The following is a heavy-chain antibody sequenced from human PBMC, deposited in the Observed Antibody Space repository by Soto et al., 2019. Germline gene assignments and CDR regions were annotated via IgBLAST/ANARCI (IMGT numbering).Heavy chain of an antibody. CDR3: AREGSYGWYDC. D-gene: IGHD2-15*01. CDR2: IIGYNGNA. CDR1: GYTFSSHG. V-gene: IGHV1-18*01. Sequence: GASVKVSCKASGYTFSSHGIIWVRQAPGQGLEWMGWIIGYNGNAKYAQRFQGRVTMTTDTSTSTVYMDLRSMGSDDSAVYYCAREGSYGWYDCWGQGTLVTVSS. J-gene: IGHJ5*01.